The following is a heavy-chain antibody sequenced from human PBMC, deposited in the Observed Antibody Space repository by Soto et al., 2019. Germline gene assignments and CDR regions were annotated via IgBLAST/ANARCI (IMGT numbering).Heavy chain of an antibody. D-gene: IGHD6-13*01. Sequence: PSETLSLTCTVSGGSVSSSGNYWGWIRQPPGKGLEWIGSIYYSGSTYYNPSLKSRVTTSVDTSKNQFSLKLSSVTAADTAVYYCARSNPGYSSAWYGYYFDYWGQGTLVTVSS. CDR1: GGSVSSSGNY. CDR3: ARSNPGYSSAWYGYYFDY. CDR2: IYYSGST. V-gene: IGHV4-39*01. J-gene: IGHJ4*02.